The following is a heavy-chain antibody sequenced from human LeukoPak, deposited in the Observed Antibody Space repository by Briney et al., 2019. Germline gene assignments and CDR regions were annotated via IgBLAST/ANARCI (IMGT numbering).Heavy chain of an antibody. D-gene: IGHD3-10*01. CDR2: IYTSGST. J-gene: IGHJ4*02. Sequence: SETLSLTCTVSGGSISSGSYYWSWIRQPAGKGLEWIGRIYTSGSTNYNPSLKSRVTISVDTSKNQFSLKLSSVTAADTAVYYCARHLKYYYGSGSLGDFDYWGQGTLVTVSS. V-gene: IGHV4-61*02. CDR1: GGSISSGSYY. CDR3: ARHLKYYYGSGSLGDFDY.